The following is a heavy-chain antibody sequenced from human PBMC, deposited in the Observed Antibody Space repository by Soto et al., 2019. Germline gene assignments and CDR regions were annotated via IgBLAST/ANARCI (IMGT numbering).Heavy chain of an antibody. V-gene: IGHV3-30-3*01. CDR2: ISYYEATT. D-gene: IGHD3-22*01. J-gene: IGHJ4*02. CDR3: ASQMYFFDSSGYFPPPI. CDR1: GSAFRGYS. Sequence: PGGSLRLSCSASGSAFRGYSIHWVRQAPGKGLECITLISYYEATTFYADSVKGRFTISRDDSKNVSYLQMDSLRREDTGVYFCASQMYFFDSSGYFPPPIWGQGTLVTVSS.